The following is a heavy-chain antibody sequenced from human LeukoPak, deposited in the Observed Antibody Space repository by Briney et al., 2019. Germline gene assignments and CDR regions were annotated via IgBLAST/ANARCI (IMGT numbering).Heavy chain of an antibody. Sequence: GGSLRLSCAASGFTFSSYSMNWVRQAPGKGLEWVSSISSSSSYIYYADSVKGRFTISRDNAKNSLYLQMNSLRAEDTAVYYCARDKSFSDSTLGPWGQGTLVTVTS. CDR1: GFTFSSYS. J-gene: IGHJ5*02. CDR3: ARDKSFSDSTLGP. CDR2: ISSSSSYI. D-gene: IGHD3-22*01. V-gene: IGHV3-21*01.